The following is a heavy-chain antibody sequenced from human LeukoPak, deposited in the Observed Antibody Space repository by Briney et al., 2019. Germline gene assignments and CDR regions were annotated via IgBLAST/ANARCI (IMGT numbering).Heavy chain of an antibody. Sequence: GGSLRLSCTASGFTVGGNYISWVRQAPGKGLEWVSIFYSDGGAFHAASVEGRFTMSRDNSKNTVDLQMNSLRAEDTAVYFCARDRRRIRGQNGDGDAFDIWGQGTRVTVSS. V-gene: IGHV3-53*01. CDR1: GFTVGGNY. CDR3: ARDRRRIRGQNGDGDAFDI. CDR2: FYSDGGA. J-gene: IGHJ3*02. D-gene: IGHD2-8*01.